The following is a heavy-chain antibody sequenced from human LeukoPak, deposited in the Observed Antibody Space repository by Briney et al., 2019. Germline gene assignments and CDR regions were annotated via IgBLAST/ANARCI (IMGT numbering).Heavy chain of an antibody. J-gene: IGHJ6*03. Sequence: SETLSLTCTASGGSISSYYWSWIRQPPGKGLEWIGYIYYSGGTNYNPSLKSRVTISVDTSKNQFSLKLSSVTAADTAVYYCARADSSSWYEDYYYYYMDVWGKGTTVTVSS. V-gene: IGHV4-59*13. CDR3: ARADSSSWYEDYYYYYMDV. D-gene: IGHD6-13*01. CDR2: IYYSGGT. CDR1: GGSISSYY.